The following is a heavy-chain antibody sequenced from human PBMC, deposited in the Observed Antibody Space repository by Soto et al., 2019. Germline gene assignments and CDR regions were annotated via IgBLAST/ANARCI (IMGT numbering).Heavy chain of an antibody. V-gene: IGHV1-69*13. CDR2: IIPFFASP. CDR1: GHTLTELS. J-gene: IGHJ4*02. Sequence: SVKVSCKISGHTLTELSIHWVRQAPGQGLEWLGGIIPFFASPHYAQKFQGRVTITADESTSTVYMELSSLRSEDTAVYYCADTRGYNYGYGHWGQGTLVTVSS. D-gene: IGHD5-18*01. CDR3: ADTRGYNYGYGH.